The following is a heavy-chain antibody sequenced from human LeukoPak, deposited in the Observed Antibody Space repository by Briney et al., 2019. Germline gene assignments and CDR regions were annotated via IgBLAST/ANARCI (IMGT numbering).Heavy chain of an antibody. CDR1: GFTFSSYW. D-gene: IGHD4-17*01. CDR2: IKQDGSEK. Sequence: PGGSLRLSCAASGFTFSSYWMSWVRQAPGKGLEWVANIKQDGSEKYYVDSVKGRFTISRDNAKNSLYLQMNSLRAEDTALYYCAKDGSAVTAYYFDYWGQGTLVPSPQ. CDR3: AKDGSAVTAYYFDY. J-gene: IGHJ4*02. V-gene: IGHV3-7*03.